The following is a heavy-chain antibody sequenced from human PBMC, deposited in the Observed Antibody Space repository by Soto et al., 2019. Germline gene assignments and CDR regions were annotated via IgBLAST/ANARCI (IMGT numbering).Heavy chain of an antibody. CDR3: ASSGGQLAAKAYYYYGMDV. J-gene: IGHJ6*02. D-gene: IGHD6-6*01. V-gene: IGHV1-69*13. Sequence: SVKVSCKASGGTFSSYAISWVRQAPGQGLEWMGGIIPIFGTANYAQKFQGRVTITADESTSTAYMELSSLRSEDTAGYYCASSGGQLAAKAYYYYGMDVWGQGTTVTVSS. CDR1: GGTFSSYA. CDR2: IIPIFGTA.